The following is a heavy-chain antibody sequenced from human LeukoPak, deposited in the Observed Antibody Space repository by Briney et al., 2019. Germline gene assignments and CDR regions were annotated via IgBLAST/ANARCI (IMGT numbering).Heavy chain of an antibody. CDR2: ISAYNGNT. Sequence: ASVKVSCKASGYTFTSYGISWVRQAPGQGLEWMGWISAYNGNTNYAQKLQGRVTMTTDTSTSTADMERRGRRSDDTAVYYCARDGGGQRIDYWGQGILVTVSS. V-gene: IGHV1-18*01. CDR3: ARDGGGQRIDY. J-gene: IGHJ4*02. CDR1: GYTFTSYG. D-gene: IGHD3-16*01.